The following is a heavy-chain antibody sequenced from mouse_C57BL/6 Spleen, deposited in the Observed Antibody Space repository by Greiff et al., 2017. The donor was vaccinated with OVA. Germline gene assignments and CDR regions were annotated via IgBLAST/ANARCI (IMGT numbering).Heavy chain of an antibody. CDR1: GYTFTSYG. D-gene: IGHD2-4*01. Sequence: VQLQESGAELVRPGASVKLSCKASGYTFTSYGISWVKQRTGQGLEWIGEIYPRSGNTYYNEKFKGKATLTADKSSSTAYMELRSLTSEDSAVYFCARAQYDYPYYYAMDDWGQGTSVTVSS. CDR2: IYPRSGNT. CDR3: ARAQYDYPYYYAMDD. J-gene: IGHJ4*01. V-gene: IGHV1-81*01.